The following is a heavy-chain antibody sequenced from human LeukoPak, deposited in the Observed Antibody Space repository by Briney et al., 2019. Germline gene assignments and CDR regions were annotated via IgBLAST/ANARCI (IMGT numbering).Heavy chain of an antibody. CDR3: AKDIVVVPAAQGRDWFDP. D-gene: IGHD2-2*01. Sequence: GGSLRLSCAASGFTFSSYAMSWVRQAPGKGLEWVSAISGSGGSTYYADSVKGRFTISRDNSKNTLYLQMNSLRAEDTAVYYCAKDIVVVPAAQGRDWFDPWGQGTLVTVSS. J-gene: IGHJ5*02. CDR1: GFTFSSYA. V-gene: IGHV3-23*01. CDR2: ISGSGGST.